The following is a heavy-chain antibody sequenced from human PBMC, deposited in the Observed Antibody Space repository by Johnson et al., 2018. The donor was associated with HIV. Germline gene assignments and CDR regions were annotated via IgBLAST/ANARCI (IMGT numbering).Heavy chain of an antibody. CDR1: GFTFSDYY. J-gene: IGHJ3*01. V-gene: IGHV3-11*04. CDR2: ISSSGSTI. Sequence: QVQLVESGGGLVKPGGSLRLSCAASGFTFSDYYMSWIRQAPGRGLEWVSHISSSGSTIYYAASVKGRFPISRDNAKNALYLQMNSLRAEDTAVYYCARKQWLEIPSDALDVWGQGTMVTVSS. D-gene: IGHD6-19*01. CDR3: ARKQWLEIPSDALDV.